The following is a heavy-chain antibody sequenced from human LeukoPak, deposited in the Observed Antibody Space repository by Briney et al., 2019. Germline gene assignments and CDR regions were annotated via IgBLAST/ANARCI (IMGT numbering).Heavy chain of an antibody. CDR2: INHSGST. J-gene: IGHJ6*03. D-gene: IGHD3-16*01. V-gene: IGHV4-34*01. CDR3: ARSRRTFMYYYMDV. CDR1: GGSFSGYY. Sequence: PSETLSLTCAVYGGSFSGYYWSWIRQPPGKGLEWIGEINHSGSTNYNPSLKSRVTISVDTSKNQFSLKLSSVAAADTAVYYCARSRRTFMYYYMDVWGKGTTVTVSS.